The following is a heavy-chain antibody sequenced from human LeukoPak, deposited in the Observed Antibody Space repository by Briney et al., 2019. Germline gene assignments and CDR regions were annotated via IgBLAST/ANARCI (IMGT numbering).Heavy chain of an antibody. D-gene: IGHD6-13*01. CDR2: IIPIFGKA. CDR1: GGTFNNYA. V-gene: IGHV1-69*05. J-gene: IGHJ4*02. CDR3: ARESSGAPGTREFDY. Sequence: SVKVSCKASGGTFNNYAINWVRQAPGQGLEWMGGIIPIFGKANYAQKFQGRVTMTTDTSTSTAYMELRSLRSDDTAVYYCARESSGAPGTREFDYWGQRTLVTVSS.